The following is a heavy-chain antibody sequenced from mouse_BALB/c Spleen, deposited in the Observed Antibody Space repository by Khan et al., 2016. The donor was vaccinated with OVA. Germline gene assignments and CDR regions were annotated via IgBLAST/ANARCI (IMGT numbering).Heavy chain of an antibody. CDR3: ARGGLGLRAYAMDY. CDR2: IDPFNGGT. CDR1: GYSFTSYY. Sequence: VQLQQSGPELMKPGASVKISCKASGYSFTSYYIHWVKQSHGKSLEWIGYIDPFNGGTSYNQKFKGRATLTLDKSSSTAYLHISSLTSEDSAVYFCARGGLGLRAYAMDYWGQGTSVTVAS. V-gene: IGHV1S135*01. D-gene: IGHD3-1*01. J-gene: IGHJ4*01.